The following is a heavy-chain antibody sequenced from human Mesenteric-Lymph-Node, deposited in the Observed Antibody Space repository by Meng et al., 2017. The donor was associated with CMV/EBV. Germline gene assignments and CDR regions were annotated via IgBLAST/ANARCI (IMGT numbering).Heavy chain of an antibody. CDR1: GGSITNSNYY. CDR3: ARLDPGGHSSWDSFDMDV. CDR2: IYYSGRT. D-gene: IGHD6-13*01. J-gene: IGHJ6*02. Sequence: SETLSLTCTVSGGSITNSNYYWGWIRRPPGEGLEWIGNIYYSGRTHYNPALESRVSISIDTSNNHFSLKLTSVTAADTAVYYCARLDPGGHSSWDSFDMDVWGQGTTVTVSS. V-gene: IGHV4-39*07.